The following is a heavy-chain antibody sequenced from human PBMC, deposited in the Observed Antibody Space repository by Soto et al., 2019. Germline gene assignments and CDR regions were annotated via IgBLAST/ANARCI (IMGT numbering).Heavy chain of an antibody. D-gene: IGHD6-13*01. CDR3: ARGPNSSWYVGYFDY. J-gene: IGHJ4*02. CDR1: GFTFSSYA. CDR2: ISSNGGST. Sequence: PGGSLRLSCAASGFTFSSYAMSWVRQAPGKGLEYVSAISSNGGSTYYANSVKGRFTISRDNSKNTLYLQMGSLRAEDMAVYYCARGPNSSWYVGYFDYWGQGTLVTVSS. V-gene: IGHV3-64*01.